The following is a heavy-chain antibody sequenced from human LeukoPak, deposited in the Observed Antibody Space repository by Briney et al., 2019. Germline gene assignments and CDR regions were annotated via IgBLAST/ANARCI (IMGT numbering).Heavy chain of an antibody. Sequence: PSETLSLTCAVYGGSFSGYYWSWIRQLPGKGLEWIGEINHSGSTNYNPSLKSRVTISVDTSKNQFSLKLSSVTAADTAVYYCARGRRLYCSGGSCYPFDYWGQGTLVTVSS. V-gene: IGHV4-34*01. CDR2: INHSGST. D-gene: IGHD2-15*01. CDR1: GGSFSGYY. J-gene: IGHJ4*02. CDR3: ARGRRLYCSGGSCYPFDY.